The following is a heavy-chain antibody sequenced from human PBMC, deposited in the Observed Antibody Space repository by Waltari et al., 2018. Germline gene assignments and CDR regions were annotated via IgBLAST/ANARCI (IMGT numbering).Heavy chain of an antibody. CDR1: VGSLRCSSSS. CDR3: ARSVYYYYYMDV. J-gene: IGHJ6*03. Sequence: QLQLQESGPGLVKPSETICLTCTIPVGSLRCSSSSWGCTRQPPGKGLDWIGSIYYSGSTYYNPSLKSRVTISVDTSKNQCSLKLSSVTAADTAVYYCARSVYYYYYMDVWGKGTTVTVSS. CDR2: IYYSGST. V-gene: IGHV4-39*01.